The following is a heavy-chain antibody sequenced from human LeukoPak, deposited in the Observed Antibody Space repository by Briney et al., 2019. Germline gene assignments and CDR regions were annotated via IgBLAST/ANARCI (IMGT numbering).Heavy chain of an antibody. Sequence: SETLSLTCAVYGGSFSGYYWSWIRQPPGKGLEWIGEINHSGSTNYNPSLKSRVTISVDTSKNQFSLKLSSVTAADTAVYYCARVYSSSSYYYYYYYMDAWGKGTTVTVSS. D-gene: IGHD6-6*01. J-gene: IGHJ6*03. CDR3: ARVYSSSSYYYYYYYMDA. CDR1: GGSFSGYY. CDR2: INHSGST. V-gene: IGHV4-34*01.